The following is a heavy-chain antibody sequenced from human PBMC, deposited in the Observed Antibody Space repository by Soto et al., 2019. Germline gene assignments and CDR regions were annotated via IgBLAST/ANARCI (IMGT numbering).Heavy chain of an antibody. D-gene: IGHD2-15*01. Sequence: QVQLVQSGAEVKKPGASVKVSCKTSGYTFTGYGISWLRQAPGQGLEWMGWISTYNGNTNYAQKLKGRVTMTTDTSTSTAYMELRSLRSDDTAVYYCARSKFCSGGTCYPRGCFDPWGQVHLVTVSP. V-gene: IGHV1-18*01. J-gene: IGHJ5*02. CDR2: ISTYNGNT. CDR1: GYTFTGYG. CDR3: ARSKFCSGGTCYPRGCFDP.